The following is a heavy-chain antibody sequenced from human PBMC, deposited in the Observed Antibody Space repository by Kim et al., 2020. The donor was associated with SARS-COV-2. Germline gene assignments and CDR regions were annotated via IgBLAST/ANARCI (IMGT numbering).Heavy chain of an antibody. Sequence: SETLSLTCTVSGGSISSSSYYWGWIRQPPGKGLEWIGNIYNSGSTNSNPSLKSRVTISVDTSKNQFSLKLSSVTAADTAVYYCARQYSSLGKWFDPWGQEPWSPSPQ. J-gene: IGHJ5*02. V-gene: IGHV4-39*01. CDR2: IYNSGST. D-gene: IGHD6-19*01. CDR1: GGSISSSSYY. CDR3: ARQYSSLGKWFDP.